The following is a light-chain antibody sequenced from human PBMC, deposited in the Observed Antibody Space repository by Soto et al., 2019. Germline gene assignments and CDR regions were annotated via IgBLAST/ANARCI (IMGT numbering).Light chain of an antibody. CDR2: EVS. V-gene: IGLV2-14*01. CDR1: SSDVGGYTY. Sequence: QSALTQPASVSGSPGQSITISCTGTSSDVGGYTYVSWYQQHPGKAPKLMIYEVSNRPSGVSNRFSGSKSGNTASLTISGLQAEDEADYYCSSYTSSSTFVVFGVGTKLTVL. J-gene: IGLJ2*01. CDR3: SSYTSSSTFVV.